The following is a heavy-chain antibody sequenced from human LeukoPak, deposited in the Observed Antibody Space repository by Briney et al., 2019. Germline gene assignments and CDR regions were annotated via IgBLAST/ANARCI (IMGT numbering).Heavy chain of an antibody. CDR1: GYTFTSYG. CDR2: MNPNSGNT. D-gene: IGHD3-10*01. J-gene: IGHJ6*02. V-gene: IGHV1-8*01. CDR3: ARNQRITMVRGVIILYGMDV. Sequence: ASVKVSCKASGYTFTSYGINWVRQATGQGLEWMGWMNPNSGNTGYAQKFQGRVTMTRNTSISTAYMELSSLRSEDTAVYYCARNQRITMVRGVIILYGMDVWGQGTTVTVSS.